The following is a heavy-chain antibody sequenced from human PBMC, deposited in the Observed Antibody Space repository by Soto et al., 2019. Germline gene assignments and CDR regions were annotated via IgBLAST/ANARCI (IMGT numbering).Heavy chain of an antibody. CDR1: GFTFSSYS. V-gene: IGHV3-48*01. CDR2: ISSSSATR. Sequence: EVQLVESGGGLVQPGGSLRLSCAASGFTFSSYSMNWVRQAPGKGLEWVSYISSSSATRYYADSVKGRFTISRDNAKNSLYLQMNSLRAEDTAVYYCARESDLYNWFDPWGQGTLVTVSS. CDR3: ARESDLYNWFDP. J-gene: IGHJ5*02.